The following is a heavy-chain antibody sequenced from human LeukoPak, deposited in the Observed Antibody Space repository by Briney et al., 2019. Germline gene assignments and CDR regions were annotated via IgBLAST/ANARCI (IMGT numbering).Heavy chain of an antibody. J-gene: IGHJ4*02. CDR3: ARATSFDY. CDR1: GGSITSYY. D-gene: IGHD1-26*01. Sequence: SDTLSLTCTVSGGSITSYYWSWIRQPPGKGLEWIGYIYYSGSTNYNPSLKGRVTISVDTSKNQFSLKLSSVTAADTAVYYCARATSFDYWGQGILVTVSS. V-gene: IGHV4-59*08. CDR2: IYYSGST.